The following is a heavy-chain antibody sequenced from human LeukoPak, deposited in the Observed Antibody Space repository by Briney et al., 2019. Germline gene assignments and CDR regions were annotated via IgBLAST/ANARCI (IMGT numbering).Heavy chain of an antibody. CDR3: ARVITVAAAGPKERDK. CDR2: ISGGSGSV. V-gene: IGHV3-23*01. Sequence: TGGSLKLSCAASGFTFSNYAMAWVPQAPGKRVEWVLTISGGSGSVYYAGSVRGRFTISRDNSENTLFLQMNSLRSEDTASYYCARVITVAAAGPKERDKWGQGTLVIVSS. D-gene: IGHD6-13*01. CDR1: GFTFSNYA. J-gene: IGHJ4*02.